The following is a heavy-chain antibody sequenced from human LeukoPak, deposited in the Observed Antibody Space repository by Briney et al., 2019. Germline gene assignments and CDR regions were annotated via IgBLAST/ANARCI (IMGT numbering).Heavy chain of an antibody. J-gene: IGHJ6*02. D-gene: IGHD5-18*01. CDR3: ARDFRGYSYVSGMDV. CDR2: INAGNGNT. CDR1: GYTFTSYA. Sequence: ASVKVSCKASGYTFTSYAMHWVRQAPGQRLEWMGWINAGNGNTKYSRKFQGRVTITADESTSTAYMELSSLRSEDTAVYYCARDFRGYSYVSGMDVWGQGATVTVSS. V-gene: IGHV1-3*01.